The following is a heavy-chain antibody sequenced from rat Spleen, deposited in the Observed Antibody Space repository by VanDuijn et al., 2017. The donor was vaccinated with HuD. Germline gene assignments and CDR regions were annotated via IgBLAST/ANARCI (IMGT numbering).Heavy chain of an antibody. J-gene: IGHJ1*01. D-gene: IGHD4-4*01. CDR1: GFIFSDFY. CDR2: ISYDGSKT. V-gene: IGHV5-29*01. Sequence: EVQLVESDGGLVQPGRSLKLSCAASGFIFSDFYMAWVCQAPTKGLEWVATISYDGSKTYYRDSVKGRFTISRDNVRSTLNLHMDSLRSEDTAIYYCTRRGYLSDWYFDFWGPGTMVTVSS. CDR3: TRRGYLSDWYFDF.